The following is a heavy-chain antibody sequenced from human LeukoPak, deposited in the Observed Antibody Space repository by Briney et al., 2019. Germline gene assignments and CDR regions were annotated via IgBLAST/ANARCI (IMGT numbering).Heavy chain of an antibody. V-gene: IGHV3-23*01. CDR2: IFGSGGST. CDR1: GFTFSSYA. Sequence: GGSLRLSCAASGFTFSSYAMYWVRQAPGKGLEWVPGIFGSGGSTHYADSVKGRFTISRDNSKNTVYLQMNSLRAEDTAVYYCTTEKTTTVRNFDYWGQGTLVTVSS. J-gene: IGHJ4*02. D-gene: IGHD4-17*01. CDR3: TTEKTTTVRNFDY.